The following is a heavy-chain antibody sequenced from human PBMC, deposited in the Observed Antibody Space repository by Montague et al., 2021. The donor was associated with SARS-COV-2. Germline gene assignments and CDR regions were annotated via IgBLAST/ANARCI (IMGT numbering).Heavy chain of an antibody. Sequence: SETLSLTCTVSGGSISSYYWSWIRQPPGRGLQWIGYISYSGSTNYNPSLKSRVTVTVDTSKNNFTLRLSSVTAADTAAYYCANFRRTQTLFGTLYYGMDVWGQGTTVTVSS. CDR1: GGSISSYY. CDR3: ANFRRTQTLFGTLYYGMDV. D-gene: IGHD2-21*01. CDR2: ISYSGST. J-gene: IGHJ6*02. V-gene: IGHV4-59*01.